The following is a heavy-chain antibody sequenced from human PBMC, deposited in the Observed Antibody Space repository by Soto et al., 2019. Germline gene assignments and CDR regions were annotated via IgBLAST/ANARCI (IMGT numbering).Heavy chain of an antibody. D-gene: IGHD3-10*01. V-gene: IGHV4-59*12. J-gene: IGHJ5*02. CDR2: IYYGGST. CDR1: GGSISPYY. CDR3: ARRLEEFGNYWFDP. Sequence: SETLSLTCTVSGGSISPYYWSWIRQPPGKGLEWVGEIYYGGSTNYNPSLKSRVTISVDTSKSQFSLRLSSVTAADTAVYYCARRLEEFGNYWFDPWGQGTLVTVSS.